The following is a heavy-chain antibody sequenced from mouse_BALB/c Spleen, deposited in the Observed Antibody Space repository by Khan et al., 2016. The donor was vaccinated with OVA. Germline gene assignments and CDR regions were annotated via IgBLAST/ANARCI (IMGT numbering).Heavy chain of an antibody. CDR2: INPNTGYN. CDR1: GYTFTTYW. CDR3: ATSGQYGGNYYFGMDY. J-gene: IGHJ4*01. V-gene: IGHV1-7*01. D-gene: IGHD2-1*01. Sequence: QVQLKESGAELAKPGASMKMSCKASGYTFTTYWMHWIKQWPGQGLEWIGYINPNTGYNECEQKFKDKATLTADKSSSTVYMQLSSLTSEDSAVYYCATSGQYGGNYYFGMDYWGQGTSVTVSS.